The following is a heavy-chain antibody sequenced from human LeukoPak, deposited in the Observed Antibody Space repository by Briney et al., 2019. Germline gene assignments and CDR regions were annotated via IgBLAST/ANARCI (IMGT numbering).Heavy chain of an antibody. CDR1: GFTFGDYA. CDR3: TLSTVTPFDY. CDR2: IRSKAYGGTT. J-gene: IGHJ4*02. V-gene: IGHV3-49*04. D-gene: IGHD4-17*01. Sequence: GGSLRLSCTASGFTFGDYAMSWVRQAPGKGLEWVGFIRSKAYGGTTEYAASVEGRFTISRDDSKSIAYLQMNSLKTEDTAVYYCTLSTVTPFDYWGQGTLVTVSS.